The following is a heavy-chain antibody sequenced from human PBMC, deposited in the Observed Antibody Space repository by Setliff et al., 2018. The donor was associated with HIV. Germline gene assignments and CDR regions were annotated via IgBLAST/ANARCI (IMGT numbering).Heavy chain of an antibody. CDR3: ARVREVTMIVVVISYFDY. V-gene: IGHV4-4*02. Sequence: ASETLSLTCAVSGDSISSGNWWNWVRQPPGKGLEWIGEVFHVGSTNYNPSLKSRVTISVDTSKNQFSLKLSSVTAADTAVYYCARVREVTMIVVVISYFDYWGQGTLVTVSS. CDR2: VFHVGST. J-gene: IGHJ4*02. D-gene: IGHD3-22*01. CDR1: GDSISSGNW.